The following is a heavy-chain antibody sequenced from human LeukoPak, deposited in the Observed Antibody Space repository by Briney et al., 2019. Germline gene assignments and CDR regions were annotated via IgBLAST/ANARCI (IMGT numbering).Heavy chain of an antibody. V-gene: IGHV3-30-3*01. Sequence: GRSLRLSCAASGFTFSSYAMHWVRQAPGKGLEWVAVISYDGSNKYYADSVKGRFTISRDNSKNTLYLQMNSLRAEDTAVYYCARGYDSSAYYPFNYWGQGTLVTVSS. CDR3: ARGYDSSAYYPFNY. J-gene: IGHJ4*02. CDR2: ISYDGSNK. D-gene: IGHD3-22*01. CDR1: GFTFSSYA.